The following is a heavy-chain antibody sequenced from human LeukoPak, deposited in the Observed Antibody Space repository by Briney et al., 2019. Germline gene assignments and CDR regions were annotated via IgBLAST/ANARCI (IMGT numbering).Heavy chain of an antibody. J-gene: IGHJ4*02. CDR2: ISGGSTTT. CDR3: AKGAPCSGGSCYFFDY. Sequence: GGSLRLSCVASGFTFRAYAIRWVRQAPGKGLEWVSAISGGSTTTYYADSVKGRFTISRDNSKNTVYLQMNSLRAEDTAVYYCAKGAPCSGGSCYFFDYWGQGTLVTVSS. D-gene: IGHD2-15*01. V-gene: IGHV3-23*01. CDR1: GFTFRAYA.